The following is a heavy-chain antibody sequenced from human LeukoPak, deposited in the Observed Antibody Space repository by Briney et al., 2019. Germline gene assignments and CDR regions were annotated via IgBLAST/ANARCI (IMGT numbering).Heavy chain of an antibody. V-gene: IGHV1-46*01. D-gene: IGHD1-26*01. CDR3: ARVMPVKPNLRYSGSYSGSDY. Sequence: ASVKVSCKASGYTFTSYYMHWVRQAPGQGLEWMGIVNPSGGSTSYAQKFQGRVTMTRDTSTSTVYMELSSLRSEDTAVYYCARVMPVKPNLRYSGSYSGSDYWGQGTLVTVSS. CDR2: VNPSGGST. CDR1: GYTFTSYY. J-gene: IGHJ4*02.